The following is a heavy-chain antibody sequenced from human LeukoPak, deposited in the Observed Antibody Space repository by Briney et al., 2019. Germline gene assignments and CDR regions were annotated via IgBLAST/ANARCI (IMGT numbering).Heavy chain of an antibody. CDR2: ISGSGGST. CDR1: GFTFSSYA. V-gene: IGHV3-23*01. J-gene: IGHJ4*02. D-gene: IGHD3-3*01. Sequence: GGSLRLSCAASGFTFSSYAISWVRQAPGKGLEWVSAISGSGGSTYYADSVKGRFTISRDNSKNTLYLQMNSLRAEDTAVYYCAKDPKSDFWSGYYFDYWGQGTLVTVSS. CDR3: AKDPKSDFWSGYYFDY.